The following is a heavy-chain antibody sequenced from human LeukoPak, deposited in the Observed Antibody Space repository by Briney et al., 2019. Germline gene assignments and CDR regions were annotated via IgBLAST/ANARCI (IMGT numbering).Heavy chain of an antibody. D-gene: IGHD6-13*01. CDR3: AKDKGIAAAPLDYMDV. J-gene: IGHJ6*03. CDR2: MSGSGGST. V-gene: IGHV3-23*01. Sequence: GGSLRLSCAASGFTISSYVMSWVRQAPGKGLEWVSAMSGSGGSTYYADSVKGRFTISRDSSKNTLYLQMSSLRAEDTAAYYCAKDKGIAAAPLDYMDVWGKGTTVTVSS. CDR1: GFTISSYV.